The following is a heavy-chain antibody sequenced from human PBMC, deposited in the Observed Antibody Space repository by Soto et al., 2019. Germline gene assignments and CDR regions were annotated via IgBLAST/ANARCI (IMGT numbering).Heavy chain of an antibody. D-gene: IGHD2-2*01. CDR3: VRGTTAWRGMDY. CDR2: ISSSGSTI. Sequence: GGSLRLSCAASGFTFSDYYMSWIRQAPGKGLEWVSYISSSGSTIYYADSVKGRFTISRDDAKNTLYLQMDSLRVEDTGVYYCVRGTTAWRGMDYWGQGALVTVSS. CDR1: GFTFSDYY. J-gene: IGHJ4*02. V-gene: IGHV3-11*04.